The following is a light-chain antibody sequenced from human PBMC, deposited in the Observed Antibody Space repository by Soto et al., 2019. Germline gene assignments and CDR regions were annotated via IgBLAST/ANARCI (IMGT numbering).Light chain of an antibody. CDR3: QQYDRWPVT. CDR1: QSVSRSY. J-gene: IGKJ4*01. Sequence: EIVLTQSPGTLSLSPGERATLSCRASQSVSRSYLAWYQQKPGQAPRLLIYGASSRATGIPDRFSGSGSGTDFTLTIDRLQSADFAVYYCQQYDRWPVTFGGGTKVDIK. CDR2: GAS. V-gene: IGKV3-20*01.